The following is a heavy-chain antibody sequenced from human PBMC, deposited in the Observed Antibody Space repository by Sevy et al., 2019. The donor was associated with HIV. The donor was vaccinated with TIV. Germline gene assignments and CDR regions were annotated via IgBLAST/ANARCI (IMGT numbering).Heavy chain of an antibody. D-gene: IGHD3-22*01. J-gene: IGHJ6*02. CDR2: ISAYNGNT. Sequence: ASVKVSCKASGYTFTSYGISWVRQAPGQGLEWMGWISAYNGNTNYAQKLQGRVTMTTDTSTSTAYMELRSLRSDDTAVYYCARYYYDKGKSHYYYYYGMDVWGQGTTVTVSS. V-gene: IGHV1-18*01. CDR1: GYTFTSYG. CDR3: ARYYYDKGKSHYYYYYGMDV.